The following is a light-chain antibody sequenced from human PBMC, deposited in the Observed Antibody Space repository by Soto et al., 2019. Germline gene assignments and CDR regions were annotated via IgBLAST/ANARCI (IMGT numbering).Light chain of an antibody. V-gene: IGKV1-12*01. Sequence: DIQMTQSPSSVSASVGDRVTITCRASQGVRSWLAWYQQKPGKAPELLIYASSSLQSGVPSRFSGSGSGTEFTLTIRSLQPEDFAPYYCQQANSFPLTFGPGTKVDIK. J-gene: IGKJ3*01. CDR1: QGVRSW. CDR2: ASS. CDR3: QQANSFPLT.